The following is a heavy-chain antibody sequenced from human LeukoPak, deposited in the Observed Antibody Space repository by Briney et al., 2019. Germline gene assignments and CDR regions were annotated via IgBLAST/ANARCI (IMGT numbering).Heavy chain of an antibody. CDR1: GYTFTSYD. Sequence: ASVKVSCKASGYTFTSYDINWVRQATGQGLEWMGWMNPNSGNTGYAQKFQGRVTMTRNTSISTAYMELSSLRSEDTAVYYCARGGRGFFNYYYYYMDVWGPGTMVTVSS. V-gene: IGHV1-8*01. CDR2: MNPNSGNT. D-gene: IGHD3-10*01. CDR3: ARGGRGFFNYYYYYMDV. J-gene: IGHJ6*03.